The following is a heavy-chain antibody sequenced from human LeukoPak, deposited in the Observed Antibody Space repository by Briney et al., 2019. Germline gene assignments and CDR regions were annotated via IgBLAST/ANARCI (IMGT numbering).Heavy chain of an antibody. CDR3: ARDWPTVITDY. J-gene: IGHJ4*02. Sequence: ASVKVSCKTSGYTFTTHGISWVRQAPGQGLEWMGWISTSKGDTNYAQKFKGRLTMTTDRSTSTAYMELRSLRSDDTAVYYCARDWPTVITDYWGQGTLVTVSS. D-gene: IGHD4-11*01. CDR1: GYTFTTHG. CDR2: ISTSKGDT. V-gene: IGHV1-18*01.